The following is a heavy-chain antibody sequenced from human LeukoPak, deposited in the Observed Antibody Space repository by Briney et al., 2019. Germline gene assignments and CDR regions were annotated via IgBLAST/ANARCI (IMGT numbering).Heavy chain of an antibody. CDR3: ARDRGGNWSPRGDYFDY. Sequence: EPSETLSLTCAVYGGSFSGYYWSWIRQPPGKGLEWIGEINHSGSTNYNPSLKSRVTISVDTSKNQFSLKLSSVTAADTAVYYCARDRGGNWSPRGDYFDYWGQGTLVTVSS. V-gene: IGHV4-34*01. CDR2: INHSGST. CDR1: GGSFSGYY. J-gene: IGHJ4*02. D-gene: IGHD1-20*01.